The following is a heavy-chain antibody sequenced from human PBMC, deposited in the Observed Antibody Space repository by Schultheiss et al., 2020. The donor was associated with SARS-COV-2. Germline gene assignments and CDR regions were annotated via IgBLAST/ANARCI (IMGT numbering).Heavy chain of an antibody. V-gene: IGHV1-8*01. D-gene: IGHD3-3*01. CDR2: MNANNGKT. CDR3: ARGVLTHSDVWSAYIPDYALDV. Sequence: ASVKVSCTASGYTFNNYHLNWVRQAPGQGPEWMGWMNANNGKTGYAQKLQGRITMTRDSSISTAYMELSSLRSQDTAVYYCARGVLTHSDVWSAYIPDYALDVWGQGTTVTVSS. CDR1: GYTFNNYH. J-gene: IGHJ6*02.